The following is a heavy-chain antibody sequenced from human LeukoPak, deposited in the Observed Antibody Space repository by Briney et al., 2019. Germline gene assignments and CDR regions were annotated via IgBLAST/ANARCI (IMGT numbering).Heavy chain of an antibody. CDR1: GGSISSGGYY. CDR3: AIHYYYGMDV. Sequence: SETLSLTWTLSGGSISSGGYYWSWIRQHAGKGLEWSGYIYYSARTYYDPSLKSRLSISVHTSKNQFSLKLSSVTAADTAVYYCAIHYYYGMDVWGQGPTVRVSS. CDR2: IYYSART. V-gene: IGHV4-31*02. J-gene: IGHJ6*02.